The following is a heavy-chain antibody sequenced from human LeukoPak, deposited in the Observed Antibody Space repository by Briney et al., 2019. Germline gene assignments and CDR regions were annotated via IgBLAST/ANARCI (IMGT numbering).Heavy chain of an antibody. CDR2: ISYDGSNK. CDR3: AKDHYYGSGSYFPFDY. J-gene: IGHJ4*02. V-gene: IGHV3-30*18. CDR1: GFIFSSYG. Sequence: GGSLRLSCAASGFIFSSYGMHWVRQAPGKGLEWVAVISYDGSNKYYADSVKGRFTISRDNSKNTLYLQMNSLRAEDTAVYYCAKDHYYGSGSYFPFDYWGQGTLVTVSS. D-gene: IGHD3-10*01.